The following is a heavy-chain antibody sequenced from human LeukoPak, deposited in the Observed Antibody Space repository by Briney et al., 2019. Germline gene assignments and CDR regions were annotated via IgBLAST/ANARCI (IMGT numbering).Heavy chain of an antibody. J-gene: IGHJ6*04. CDR3: AELGITMIGGV. D-gene: IGHD3-10*02. CDR1: GFTFSSYG. CDR2: ISYDGSNK. Sequence: QTGGSLRLSCAASGFTFSSYGMHWVRQAPGKGLEWVAVISYDGSNKYYADSVKSRFTISRDNSKNTLYLQMNSLRAEDTAVYYCAELGITMIGGVWGKGTTVTVSS. V-gene: IGHV3-30*18.